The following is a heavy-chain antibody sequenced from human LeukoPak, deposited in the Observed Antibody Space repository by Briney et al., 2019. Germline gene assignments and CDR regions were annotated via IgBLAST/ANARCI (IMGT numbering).Heavy chain of an antibody. J-gene: IGHJ4*02. Sequence: SETLSLTCAVYGGSFSGYYWSWIRQPPGKGLEWIGEINHSGSTNYNPSLKSRVTISVDTSKNQFSPKLNSVTATDTAVYYCARHYGPWGQGTLVTVSS. CDR3: ARHYGP. CDR1: GGSFSGYY. V-gene: IGHV4-34*01. CDR2: INHSGST. D-gene: IGHD3-16*01.